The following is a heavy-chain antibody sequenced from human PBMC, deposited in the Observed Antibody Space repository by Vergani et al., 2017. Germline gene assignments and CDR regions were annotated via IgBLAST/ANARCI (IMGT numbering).Heavy chain of an antibody. V-gene: IGHV4-61*02. CDR3: AGDPRYSTTWPFLLLDMDV. Sequence: QVQLQESGPGLVRPSQTLSLTCTVSGGSISSGSYYWSWFRQPAGKGLEWIGRFYTGGGTCYNPSLKSRVTISVDTSKNQFSLQLSSVTAADTSVYDCAGDPRYSTTWPFLLLDMDVWGQGTTVTVSS. CDR1: GGSISSGSYY. D-gene: IGHD6-13*01. CDR2: FYTGGGT. J-gene: IGHJ6*02.